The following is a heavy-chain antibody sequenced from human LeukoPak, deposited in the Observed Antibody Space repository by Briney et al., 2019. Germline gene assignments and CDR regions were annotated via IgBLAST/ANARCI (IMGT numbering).Heavy chain of an antibody. D-gene: IGHD3-9*01. Sequence: GGSLRLSCAASEFTFSDFYMGWIRQAPGKGLEWISYISLDGGIIDYGDSVKGRFFISRDNAQNSLYLQMNRLRADDTTVYYCARVYYDILTGCQSFDLWGRGTLVTVSS. V-gene: IGHV3-11*01. J-gene: IGHJ2*01. CDR1: EFTFSDFY. CDR2: ISLDGGII. CDR3: ARVYYDILTGCQSFDL.